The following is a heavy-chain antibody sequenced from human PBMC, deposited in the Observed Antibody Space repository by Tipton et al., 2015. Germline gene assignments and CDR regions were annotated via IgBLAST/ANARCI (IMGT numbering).Heavy chain of an antibody. V-gene: IGHV1-46*01. CDR1: GYTFTTYY. CDR2: INPSDGST. Sequence: QVQLVQSGAEVKKPGASVKVSCKASGYTFTTYYMHWVRQAPGQGLEWMGAINPSDGSTNYAQKFQGRVTMTRDTSTSTVYMDLSSLRSEDTAVYYCVRSPREEGFDYWGQGALVTVSS. CDR3: VRSPREEGFDY. J-gene: IGHJ4*02.